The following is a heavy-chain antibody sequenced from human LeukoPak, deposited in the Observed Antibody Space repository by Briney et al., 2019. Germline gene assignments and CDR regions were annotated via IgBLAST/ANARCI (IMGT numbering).Heavy chain of an antibody. CDR1: GGSFSGYY. D-gene: IGHD6-19*01. Sequence: SETLSLTCAVYGGSFSGYYWSWIRQPPGKGLEWIGEINHSGSTNYNPSLKSRVTISVDTSKNQFSLRLSSVTAADTAVYYCASGQFLVSDDYWGQGILVTVSS. J-gene: IGHJ4*02. CDR3: ASGQFLVSDDY. CDR2: INHSGST. V-gene: IGHV4-34*01.